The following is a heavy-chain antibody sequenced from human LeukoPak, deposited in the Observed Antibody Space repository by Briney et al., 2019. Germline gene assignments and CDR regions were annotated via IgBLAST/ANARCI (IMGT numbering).Heavy chain of an antibody. J-gene: IGHJ4*02. D-gene: IGHD3-3*01. Sequence: SETLSLTCTVSGGSIISGDYYWSWIRQPPGKGLEWIGYIYYSGSTYYNPSLKSRVTISVDTSKNQFSLKLSSVTAADTAVYYCARVPGGGRFLEWLGFDYWGQGTLVTVSS. CDR1: GGSIISGDYY. V-gene: IGHV4-30-4*08. CDR3: ARVPGGGRFLEWLGFDY. CDR2: IYYSGST.